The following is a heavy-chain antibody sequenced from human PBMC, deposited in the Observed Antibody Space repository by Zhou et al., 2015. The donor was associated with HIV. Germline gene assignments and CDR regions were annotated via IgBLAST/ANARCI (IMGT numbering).Heavy chain of an antibody. CDR2: IIPILGIA. J-gene: IGHJ4*02. CDR3: ARGPYYYDSSGRIDY. Sequence: QVQLVQSGAEVKKPGSSVKVSCKASGGTFSSYTISWVRQAPGQGLEWMGRIIPILGIANYAQKFQGRVTITADKSTSTAYMELSSLRSEDTAVYYCARGPYYYDSSGRIDYWGQGTLVTVSS. CDR1: GGTFSSYT. V-gene: IGHV1-69*02. D-gene: IGHD3-22*01.